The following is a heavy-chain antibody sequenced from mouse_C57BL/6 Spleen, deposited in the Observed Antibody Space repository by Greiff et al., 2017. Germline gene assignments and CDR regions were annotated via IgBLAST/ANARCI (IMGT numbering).Heavy chain of an antibody. Sequence: VQVVESGPELVKPGASVKISCKASGYAFSSSWMNWVKQRPGKGLEWIGRIYPGDGDTNYNGKFKGKATLTADKSSSTAYMQLSSLTSEDSAVYFCARGYGNYLAWFAYWGQGTLVTVSA. CDR3: ARGYGNYLAWFAY. D-gene: IGHD2-10*02. J-gene: IGHJ3*01. CDR2: IYPGDGDT. CDR1: GYAFSSSW. V-gene: IGHV1-82*01.